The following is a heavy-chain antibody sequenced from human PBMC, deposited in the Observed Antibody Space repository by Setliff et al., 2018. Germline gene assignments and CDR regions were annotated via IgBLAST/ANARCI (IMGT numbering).Heavy chain of an antibody. CDR2: LNEDGSIT. CDR1: GFTFSRYW. Sequence: GGSLRLSCAASGFTFSRYWMHWVRQAPGKGLVWVSRLNEDGSITSYADSVKGRFTISRDNAKNTLYLQRNSLRAEDTGVYYCARAKGNDYSMDVWGKGTTVTVSS. V-gene: IGHV3-74*03. J-gene: IGHJ6*03. CDR3: ARAKGNDYSMDV.